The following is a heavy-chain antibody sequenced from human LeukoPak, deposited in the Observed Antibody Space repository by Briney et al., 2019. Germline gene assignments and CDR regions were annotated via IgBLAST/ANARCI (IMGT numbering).Heavy chain of an antibody. CDR1: GFTFSSYS. V-gene: IGHV3-48*04. CDR2: ISGSSSTI. J-gene: IGHJ3*02. D-gene: IGHD6-13*01. CDR3: ALGFSSSHDAFEI. Sequence: PGGSLRLSCAASGFTFSSYSMNWVRQAPGKGLEWVSYISGSSSTIYYADSVKGRFTISRDNSKNTLYLQMNSLRAEDTAVYYCALGFSSSHDAFEIWGQGTMVTVSS.